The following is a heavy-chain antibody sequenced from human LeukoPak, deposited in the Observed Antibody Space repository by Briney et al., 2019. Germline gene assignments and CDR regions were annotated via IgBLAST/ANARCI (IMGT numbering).Heavy chain of an antibody. V-gene: IGHV3-48*03. CDR2: ISSSGSTI. Sequence: GGSLRLSCAASGFTFSSYEMNWVRQAPGKGLEWVSYISSSGSTIYYADSVKGRFTISRDNAKNSLYLQMNSLRAEDTAVYYCARGDLTTYYYYYMDVWGKGTTVTISS. CDR3: ARGDLTTYYYYYMDV. D-gene: IGHD3-9*01. CDR1: GFTFSSYE. J-gene: IGHJ6*03.